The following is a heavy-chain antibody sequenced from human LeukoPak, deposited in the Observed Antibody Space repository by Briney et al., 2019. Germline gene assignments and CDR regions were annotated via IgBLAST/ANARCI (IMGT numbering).Heavy chain of an antibody. V-gene: IGHV1-69*05. D-gene: IGHD2-2*02. CDR3: ARDSHIYCSSTSCYMFSNDAFDI. J-gene: IGHJ3*02. CDR2: IIPIFGTA. Sequence: SVKVSCKASGGTFSSYAISWVRQAPGQGLEWMGGIIPIFGTANYAQKFQGRVTITTDESTSTAYMELSSLRSEDTAVYYCARDSHIYCSSTSCYMFSNDAFDIWGQGTMVTVS. CDR1: GGTFSSYA.